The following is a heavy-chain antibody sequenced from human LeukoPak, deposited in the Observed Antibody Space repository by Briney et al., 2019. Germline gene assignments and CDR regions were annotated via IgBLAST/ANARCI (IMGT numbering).Heavy chain of an antibody. Sequence: GASVKVSCKASGYTFTSYGISWVRQAPGQGLEWMGWISAYNGNTNYAQKLQGRVTMTTDTSTSTAYMELRSLRSDDTAVYYCAREKSCSGGSCYPQGWFDPWGQGTLVTVSS. CDR2: ISAYNGNT. CDR3: AREKSCSGGSCYPQGWFDP. CDR1: GYTFTSYG. V-gene: IGHV1-18*01. D-gene: IGHD2-15*01. J-gene: IGHJ5*02.